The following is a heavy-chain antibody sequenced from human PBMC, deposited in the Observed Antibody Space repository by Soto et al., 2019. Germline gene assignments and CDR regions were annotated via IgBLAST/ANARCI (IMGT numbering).Heavy chain of an antibody. CDR3: ARLLGYCSGGSCYSWGGYYYYYGMDV. J-gene: IGHJ6*02. CDR2: INHSGST. CDR1: GGSFSGYY. Sequence: SETLSLTCAVYGGSFSGYYWSWIRQPPGKGREWIGEINHSGSTNYNPSLKSRVTISVDTSKNQFSLKLSSVTAADTAVYYCARLLGYCSGGSCYSWGGYYYYYGMDVWGQGTTVT. V-gene: IGHV4-34*01. D-gene: IGHD2-15*01.